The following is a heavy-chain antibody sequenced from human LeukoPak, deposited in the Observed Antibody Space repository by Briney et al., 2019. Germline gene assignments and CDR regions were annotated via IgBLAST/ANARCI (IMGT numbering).Heavy chain of an antibody. Sequence: GGSLRLSCAASGFTFSSYWMSWIRQAPGRGLEWVANIKLDGTQKNYIQSVRGRFTISRDNARNFLYLQLSSLRAEDTAVYYCARDHTVRDGSGTVDYWGQGTLVTVSS. CDR3: ARDHTVRDGSGTVDY. D-gene: IGHD2-15*01. V-gene: IGHV3-7*03. CDR2: IKLDGTQK. CDR1: GFTFSSYW. J-gene: IGHJ4*02.